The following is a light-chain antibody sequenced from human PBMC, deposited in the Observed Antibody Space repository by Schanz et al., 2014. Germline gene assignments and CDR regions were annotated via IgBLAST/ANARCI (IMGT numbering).Light chain of an antibody. J-gene: IGLJ3*02. CDR3: AAWDDSLNGPV. CDR1: RSPLFPSSS. CDR2: GNS. V-gene: IGLV1-40*01. Sequence: QSVLTQPPSVSWAPFPLFPLSFPSLRSPLFPSSSLHWYQQLPGTAPKLLIYGNSNRPSGVPDRFSGSKSGTSASLAISGLQSEDEADYYCAAWDDSLNGPVFGGGTKLTVL.